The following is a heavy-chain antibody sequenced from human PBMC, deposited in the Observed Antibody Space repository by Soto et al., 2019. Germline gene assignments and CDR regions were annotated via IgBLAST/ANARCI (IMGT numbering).Heavy chain of an antibody. Sequence: PSETLSLTCAVYGGSFSGYYWTWIRQPPGTGLEWIGEINHSGSTNYNPSLKSRVTISVDTSKNQFSLKLNSVTAADTAVYYCARVNYGNYYYYYGMDVWGQGTTVTVSS. V-gene: IGHV4-34*01. CDR1: GGSFSGYY. CDR2: INHSGST. D-gene: IGHD4-17*01. J-gene: IGHJ6*02. CDR3: ARVNYGNYYYYYGMDV.